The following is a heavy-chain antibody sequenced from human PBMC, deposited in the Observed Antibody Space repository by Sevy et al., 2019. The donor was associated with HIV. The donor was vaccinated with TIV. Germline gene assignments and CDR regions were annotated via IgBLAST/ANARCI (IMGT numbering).Heavy chain of an antibody. CDR1: GFTFSSYS. CDR2: ISSTSSTI. CDR3: ARVPLYSGYDLGLDY. D-gene: IGHD5-12*01. Sequence: GGSLRLSCAASGFTFSSYSMNWVRQAPGKGLEWVSYISSTSSTICYADSVKGRFTISRDNAKNSLYLQMNSLRDEDTSVYYCARVPLYSGYDLGLDYWGQGTLVTVSS. J-gene: IGHJ4*02. V-gene: IGHV3-48*02.